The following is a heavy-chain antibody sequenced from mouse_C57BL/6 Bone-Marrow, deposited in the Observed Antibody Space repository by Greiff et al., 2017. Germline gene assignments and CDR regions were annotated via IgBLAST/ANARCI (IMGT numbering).Heavy chain of an antibody. CDR2: FYPGSGSI. CDR1: GYIFTEYT. Sequence: LVESGAELVKPGASVKLSCKASGYIFTEYTIHWVKQRSGQGLEWIGWFYPGSGSIKYNERFKDKATLTAEKSSNTVYMELSRLTSEDSAVYFCARHERYYDYEGYFDYWGQGTTLTVSS. D-gene: IGHD2-4*01. CDR3: ARHERYYDYEGYFDY. J-gene: IGHJ2*01. V-gene: IGHV1-62-2*01.